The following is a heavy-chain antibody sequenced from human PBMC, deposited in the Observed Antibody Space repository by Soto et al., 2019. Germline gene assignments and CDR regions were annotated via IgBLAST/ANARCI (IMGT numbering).Heavy chain of an antibody. V-gene: IGHV3-23*01. CDR2: ISGSDDSP. J-gene: IGHJ4*02. CDR3: AKRSSSSTFDY. Sequence: EVQLLESGGGLVQPGESLRLSCAASGFTFSSYAMSWVRQAPGKGLEWVSVISGSDDSPYYAESVKGRFTISRDNSKNTLYLQMNRLRAEDTAVYYCAKRSSSSTFDYWGQGTLVTVSS. CDR1: GFTFSSYA. D-gene: IGHD6-6*01.